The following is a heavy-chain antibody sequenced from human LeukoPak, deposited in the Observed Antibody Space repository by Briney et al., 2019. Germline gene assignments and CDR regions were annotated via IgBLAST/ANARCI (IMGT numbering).Heavy chain of an antibody. D-gene: IGHD6-13*01. J-gene: IGHJ6*02. CDR3: ARGPPEVEYSSSWYQHYYYYYGMDV. Sequence: SQTLSLTCAISGDSVSSNSAAWNWIRQSPSRGLEWLGRTYYRSKWYNDYAVSVKSRITINPDTSKNQFSLQLNSVTPEDTAVYYCARGPPEVEYSSSWYQHYYYYYGMDVWGQGTTVTVSS. V-gene: IGHV6-1*01. CDR2: TYYRSKWYN. CDR1: GDSVSSNSAA.